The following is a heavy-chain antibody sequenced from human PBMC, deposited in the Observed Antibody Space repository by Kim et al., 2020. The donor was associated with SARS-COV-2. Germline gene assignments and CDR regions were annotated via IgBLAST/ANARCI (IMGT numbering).Heavy chain of an antibody. CDR1: GYSFSTYG. CDR2: IRVYTGDT. V-gene: IGHV1-18*01. Sequence: ASVKVSCKASGYSFSTYGVTWVRQAPGQGLEWMGWIRVYTGDTRYAEKFQGRITMTTDTSTNTAYLEVRSLRSDDTAVYYCTRDEPYFFDTNGFEYWGQGTPVLVSS. J-gene: IGHJ4*02. CDR3: TRDEPYFFDTNGFEY. D-gene: IGHD3-22*01.